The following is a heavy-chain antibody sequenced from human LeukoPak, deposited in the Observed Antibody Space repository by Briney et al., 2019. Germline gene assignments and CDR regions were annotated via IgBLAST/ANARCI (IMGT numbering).Heavy chain of an antibody. Sequence: SQTLSLTCAVSGGSISSGGYSWSWIRQPPGKGLEWIRYIFQSGSTYYNPSLKSRVTIPVDRSKNQFSLKLSSVTAADTAVYYCARGVEYCSTSSCYEGSYYFDYWGPGTLVTVSP. D-gene: IGHD2-2*01. CDR1: GGSISSGGYS. V-gene: IGHV4-30-2*01. CDR2: IFQSGST. J-gene: IGHJ4*02. CDR3: ARGVEYCSTSSCYEGSYYFDY.